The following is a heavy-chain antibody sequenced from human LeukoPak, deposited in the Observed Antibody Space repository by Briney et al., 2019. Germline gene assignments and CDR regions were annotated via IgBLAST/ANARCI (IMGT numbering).Heavy chain of an antibody. V-gene: IGHV3-30-3*01. CDR2: ISYDGSNK. D-gene: IGHD1-26*01. J-gene: IGHJ4*02. CDR3: AINSGSYHYFDY. Sequence: GGSLRLSCAASGFTFSSYAMHWVRQAPGKGLEWVAVISYDGSNKYYADSMKGRFTISRDNSKNTLYLLMSSLRAEDTAVYYCAINSGSYHYFDYWGQGTLVTVSS. CDR1: GFTFSSYA.